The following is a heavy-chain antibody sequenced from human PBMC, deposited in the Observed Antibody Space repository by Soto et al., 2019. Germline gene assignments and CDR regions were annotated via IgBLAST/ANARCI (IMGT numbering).Heavy chain of an antibody. V-gene: IGHV4-39*01. CDR1: GYSVTSSDYY. CDR3: APLSVSLSGPYGIHV. Sequence: SGTLSLTCMVSGYSVTSSDYYWAWIRQPPGKGLEWIGSMLYSGLTFYNPSLKSRVTLSVDTSKNQFSVRLNSVTAVDTAVYYCAPLSVSLSGPYGIHVWGQGTTVTVSS. J-gene: IGHJ6*02. CDR2: MLYSGLT. D-gene: IGHD2-15*01.